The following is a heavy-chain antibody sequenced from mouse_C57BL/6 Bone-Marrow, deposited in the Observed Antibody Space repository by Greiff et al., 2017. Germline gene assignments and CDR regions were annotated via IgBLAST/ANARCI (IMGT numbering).Heavy chain of an antibody. Sequence: VNVVESGAELARPGASVKLSCTASGYTFTSYGISWVKQRTGQGLEWIGEIYPRSGSTYYNEKFKGKATLTADKSSSTAYMELRSLTSEDSAVYFCARSGLGLGGSWGQGTTLTVSS. CDR3: ARSGLGLGGS. CDR1: GYTFTSYG. D-gene: IGHD1-1*02. CDR2: IYPRSGST. V-gene: IGHV1-81*01. J-gene: IGHJ2*01.